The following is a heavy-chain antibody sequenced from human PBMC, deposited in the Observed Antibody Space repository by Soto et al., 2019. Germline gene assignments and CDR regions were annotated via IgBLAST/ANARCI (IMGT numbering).Heavy chain of an antibody. CDR3: ARDATIVVPAAGYFDY. J-gene: IGHJ4*02. CDR2: ISSSSSTI. Sequence: GGSLILSCAASGCTFSSYSMSWVSQTTGKGLEWVSYISSSSSTIYYADSVKGRFTISRDNAKNSLYLQMNSLRAEDTAVYYCARDATIVVPAAGYFDYWGQGTLVTVSS. V-gene: IGHV3-48*01. D-gene: IGHD2-2*01. CDR1: GCTFSSYS.